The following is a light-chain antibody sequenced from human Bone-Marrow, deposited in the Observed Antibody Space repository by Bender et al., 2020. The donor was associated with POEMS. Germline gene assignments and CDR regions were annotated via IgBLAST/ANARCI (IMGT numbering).Light chain of an antibody. CDR2: GYN. CDR1: SSNTGSGYV. CDR3: QSYDNSLGGWV. J-gene: IGLJ3*02. Sequence: QSVLTQPPSVSGAPGQRVTLSCTGSSSNTGSGYVINWYQHLPGTAPKLLIYGYNNRPSGVPDRFSGSKSGTSASLAITGLQAEDEGDYYCQSYDNSLGGWVFGGGTKLTVL. V-gene: IGLV1-40*01.